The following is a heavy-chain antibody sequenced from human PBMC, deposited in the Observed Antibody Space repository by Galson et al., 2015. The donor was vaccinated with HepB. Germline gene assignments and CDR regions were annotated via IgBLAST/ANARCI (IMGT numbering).Heavy chain of an antibody. CDR3: ARDLYYDSSEDAFDI. Sequence: SVKVSCKASGGTFSSDAISWVRQAPGQGLEWMGRIIPILGIANYAQKFQGRVTITADKSTSTAYMELSSLRSEDTAVYYCARDLYYDSSEDAFDIWGQGTMVTVSS. CDR2: IIPILGIA. J-gene: IGHJ3*02. CDR1: GGTFSSDA. D-gene: IGHD3-22*01. V-gene: IGHV1-69*04.